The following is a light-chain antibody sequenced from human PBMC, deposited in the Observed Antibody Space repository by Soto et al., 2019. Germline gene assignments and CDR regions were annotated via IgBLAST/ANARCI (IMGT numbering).Light chain of an antibody. CDR3: QQYNFWPPLT. Sequence: EIVMTQSPATLSVSPGERATLSSRASQSVNSNFSCSRQKPGQAPRLLISDASTRDTGVPARFSGCGSGTEFSLTIISLQSEDSGIYYCQQYNFWPPLTFVGGTKVEIK. V-gene: IGKV3-15*01. J-gene: IGKJ4*01. CDR1: QSVNSN. CDR2: DAS.